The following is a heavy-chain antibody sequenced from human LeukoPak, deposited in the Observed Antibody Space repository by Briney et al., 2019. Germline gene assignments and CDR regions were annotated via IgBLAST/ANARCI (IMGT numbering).Heavy chain of an antibody. CDR3: AAEIPVRFDP. Sequence: SVKVSCKASGFTFSSSAVQWVRQARGQSLEWIGWIDVGSGNTKYAQKFEERVTITRDMSTSTAYMELSSLRSEDTAVYYCAAEIPVRFDPWGQGTLVTVSS. CDR1: GFTFSSSA. D-gene: IGHD2-21*01. CDR2: IDVGSGNT. J-gene: IGHJ5*02. V-gene: IGHV1-58*01.